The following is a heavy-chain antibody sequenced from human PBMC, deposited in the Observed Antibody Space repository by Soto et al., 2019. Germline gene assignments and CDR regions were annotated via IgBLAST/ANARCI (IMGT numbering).Heavy chain of an antibody. D-gene: IGHD5-12*01. CDR3: ARDVGPRWLQLHY. CDR1: GGTFSSYA. CDR2: IIPIFGTA. V-gene: IGHV1-69*13. J-gene: IGHJ4*02. Sequence: ASVKVSCKASGGTFSSYAISWVRQAPGQGLEWMGGIIPIFGTANYAQKFQGRVTITADESTSTAYMELSSLRSEDTAVYYCARDVGPRWLQLHYWGQGTLVTVSS.